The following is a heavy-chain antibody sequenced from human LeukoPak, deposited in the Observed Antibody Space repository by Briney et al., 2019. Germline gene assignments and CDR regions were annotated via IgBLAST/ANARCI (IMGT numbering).Heavy chain of an antibody. CDR1: GFTFSSYA. D-gene: IGHD3-10*01. J-gene: IGHJ4*02. V-gene: IGHV3-23*01. CDR3: AKGAYYSLLPLTLDY. Sequence: GGSLRLSCAASGFTFSSYAMSWVRQAPGKGLEWVSAISGSGGSTYYADSVKGRFTISRDDSKNTLYLQMNSLRAEDTAVYYCAKGAYYSLLPLTLDYWGQGTLVTVSS. CDR2: ISGSGGST.